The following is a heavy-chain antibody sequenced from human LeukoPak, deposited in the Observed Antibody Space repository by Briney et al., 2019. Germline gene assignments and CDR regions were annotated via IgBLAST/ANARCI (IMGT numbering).Heavy chain of an antibody. CDR3: ARSYGGNSGVTITDYYYYYMDV. CDR1: GYTFTSYY. Sequence: ASVKVSCKASGYTFTSYYMHWVRQAPGQGLEWMGIINPSGGSTSYAQKFQGRVTMTRDTSTSTVYMELSCLRSEDTAVDYCARSYGGNSGVTITDYYYYYMDVWRKGTTVTVSS. V-gene: IGHV1-46*01. J-gene: IGHJ6*03. D-gene: IGHD4-23*01. CDR2: INPSGGST.